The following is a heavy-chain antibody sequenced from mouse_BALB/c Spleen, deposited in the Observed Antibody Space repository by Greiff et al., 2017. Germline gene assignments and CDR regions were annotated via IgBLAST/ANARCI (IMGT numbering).Heavy chain of an antibody. J-gene: IGHJ4*01. Sequence: EVQLQQTGPELVKPGASVKISCKASGYSFTDYIMLWVKQSHGKSLEWIGNINPYYGSTSYNLKFKGKATLTVDKSSSTAYMQLNSLTSEDSAVYYCARGGERMDYWGQGTSVTVSS. V-gene: IGHV1-39*01. CDR3: ARGGERMDY. CDR2: INPYYGST. CDR1: GYSFTDYI. D-gene: IGHD2-13*01.